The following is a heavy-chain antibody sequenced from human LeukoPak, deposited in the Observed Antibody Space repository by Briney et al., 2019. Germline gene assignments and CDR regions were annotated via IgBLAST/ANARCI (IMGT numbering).Heavy chain of an antibody. Sequence: GGSLRLSCAASGFTFSNAWMSWVRQAPGKGLEWVGRIKSKTDGGTTDYAAPVKGRFTISRDDSKNTLYLQMNSLKTEDTAVYYCTNDPQQLAFYYFDYWGQGTLVTVSS. J-gene: IGHJ4*02. CDR3: TNDPQQLAFYYFDY. CDR2: IKSKTDGGTT. D-gene: IGHD6-13*01. V-gene: IGHV3-15*01. CDR1: GFTFSNAW.